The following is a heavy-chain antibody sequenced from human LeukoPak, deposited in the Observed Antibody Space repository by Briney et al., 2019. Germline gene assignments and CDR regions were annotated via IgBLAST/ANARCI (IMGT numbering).Heavy chain of an antibody. J-gene: IGHJ3*02. D-gene: IGHD6-19*01. Sequence: AASVKVSCKASGYTFTGYYMHWVRQAPGQGLEWMGRINPNSGGTNYAQKFQGRVTMTRDTSISTAYMELSRLRSDDTAVYYCARDVMAVAGINAFDIWGQGTMVTVSS. CDR2: INPNSGGT. CDR3: ARDVMAVAGINAFDI. V-gene: IGHV1-2*06. CDR1: GYTFTGYY.